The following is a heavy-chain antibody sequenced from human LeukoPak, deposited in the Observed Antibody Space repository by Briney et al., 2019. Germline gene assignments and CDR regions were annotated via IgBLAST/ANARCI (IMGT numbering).Heavy chain of an antibody. D-gene: IGHD2-15*01. V-gene: IGHV3-30-3*01. CDR3: ARAVVVVAATHWGYFDY. J-gene: IGHJ4*02. CDR1: GFTFSSYW. Sequence: GGSRRLSCAASGFTFSSYWMSWVRRAPGKGLEWVAVISYDGSNKYYADSVKGRFTISRDNSKNTLYLQMNSLRAEDTAVYYCARAVVVVAATHWGYFDYWGQGTLVTVSS. CDR2: ISYDGSNK.